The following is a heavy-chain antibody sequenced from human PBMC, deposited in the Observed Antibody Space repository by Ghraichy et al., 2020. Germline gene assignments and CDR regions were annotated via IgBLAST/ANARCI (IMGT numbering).Heavy chain of an antibody. CDR3: ARERRRSAFDI. J-gene: IGHJ3*02. Sequence: TLSLTCAVYGGSFSGYYWNWIRQPPGKGLEWIGEINHSGSTNYSPSLKSRVTISLDTSKNQFSLKLSSVTAADTAVYYCARERRRSAFDIWGQGTVVTVSS. V-gene: IGHV4-34*01. CDR2: INHSGST. CDR1: GGSFSGYY.